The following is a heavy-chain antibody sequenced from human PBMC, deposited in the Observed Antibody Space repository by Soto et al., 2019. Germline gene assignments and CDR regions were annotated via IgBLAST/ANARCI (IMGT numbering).Heavy chain of an antibody. CDR1: GGTFSSYA. D-gene: IGHD3-10*01. CDR2: IIPIFGTA. Sequence: VASVKVSCKASGGTFSSYAISWVRQAPGQGLEWMGGIIPIFGTANYAQKFQGRVTITADESTSTAYMELSSLRSEDTAVYYCARESVYYGSGSYYNPPLGMDVWGQGTTVTVSS. J-gene: IGHJ6*02. CDR3: ARESVYYGSGSYYNPPLGMDV. V-gene: IGHV1-69*13.